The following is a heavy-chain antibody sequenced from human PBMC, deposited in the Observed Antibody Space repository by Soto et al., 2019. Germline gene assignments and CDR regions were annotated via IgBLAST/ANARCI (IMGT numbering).Heavy chain of an antibody. J-gene: IGHJ3*02. CDR3: AHREITGTTYVPSMVAFDI. CDR1: GFSLSTSGVG. V-gene: IGHV2-5*02. CDR2: IYWDDDK. D-gene: IGHD1-7*01. Sequence: QITLKESGPTLVKPTQTLTLTCTFSGFSLSTSGVGVGWIRQPPGKALEWLALIYWDDDKRYSPSLKSRLTITKDTSKNQVVLTMTNMDPVDTATYYCAHREITGTTYVPSMVAFDIWGQGTMVTVSS.